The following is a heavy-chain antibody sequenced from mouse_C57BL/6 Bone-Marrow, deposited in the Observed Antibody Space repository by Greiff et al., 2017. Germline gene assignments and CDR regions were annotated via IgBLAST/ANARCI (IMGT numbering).Heavy chain of an antibody. CDR2: ISYDGSN. J-gene: IGHJ4*01. D-gene: IGHD4-1*01. V-gene: IGHV3-6*01. CDR3: ARGLDYCLTDYAMDY. CDR1: GYSITSGYY. Sequence: DVKLVESGPGLVKPSQSLSLTCSVTGYSITSGYYWNWIRQFPGNKLEWMGYISYDGSNNYNPSLKNRISITRDTSKNQFFLKFNSVTTEDTATYYCARGLDYCLTDYAMDYWGQGTSVTVSS.